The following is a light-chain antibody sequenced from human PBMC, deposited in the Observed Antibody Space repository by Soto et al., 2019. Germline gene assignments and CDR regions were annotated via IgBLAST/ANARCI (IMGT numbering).Light chain of an antibody. CDR2: KAS. CDR1: QSISNW. V-gene: IGKV1-5*03. CDR3: QQYGSSPPRT. Sequence: DIQMTQSPSTLSASVGDRVTITCRASQSISNWLAWYQQKPGEAPKLLIYKASNLENGVPSRFSGSGSGTEFTLTISSLQSEDFAVYYCQQYGSSPPRTFGQGTKVDIK. J-gene: IGKJ1*01.